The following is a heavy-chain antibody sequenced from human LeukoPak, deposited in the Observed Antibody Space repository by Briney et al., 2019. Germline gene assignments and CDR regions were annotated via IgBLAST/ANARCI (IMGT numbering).Heavy chain of an antibody. J-gene: IGHJ5*02. CDR3: ARQRGGSGSYFNWFDP. D-gene: IGHD1-26*01. V-gene: IGHV4-39*01. Sequence: MASETLSLTCTVSGGSISSSSYYWGWIRQPPGKGLEWIGSIYYSGSTYYNPSLKSRVTISVDTSKYQFSLKLSSVTAADTAVYYCARQRGGSGSYFNWFDPWGQGTLVTVSS. CDR1: GGSISSSSYY. CDR2: IYYSGST.